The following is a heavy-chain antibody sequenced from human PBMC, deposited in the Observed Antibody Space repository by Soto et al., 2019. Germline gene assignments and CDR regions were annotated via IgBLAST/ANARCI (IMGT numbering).Heavy chain of an antibody. CDR2: TYFRSKWYS. CDR1: GDSVSSNSAA. J-gene: IGHJ3*02. V-gene: IGHV6-1*01. D-gene: IGHD3-16*01. Sequence: SQTLSLTCVISGDSVSSNSAAWNWIRQSPSRGLEWLGRTYFRSKWYSDYAVSVKSRISINPDTSKNQFSLQLKSVTPEDTAVNYCNKGGDAFDIWGQGAVVTV. CDR3: NKGGDAFDI.